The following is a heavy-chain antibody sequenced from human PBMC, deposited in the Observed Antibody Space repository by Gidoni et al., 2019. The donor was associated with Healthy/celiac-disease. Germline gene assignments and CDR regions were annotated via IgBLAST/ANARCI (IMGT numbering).Heavy chain of an antibody. CDR2: IYYSGST. CDR3: ARSAYDILTGYSN. V-gene: IGHV4-61*01. D-gene: IGHD3-9*01. Sequence: QVQLQESGPGLVKPSETLSLTCTVSGGSVSSGSYYWSWIRQPPGKGLEWIGYIYYSGSTNYNPSLKSRVTISVDTSKNQFSLKLSSVTAADTAVYYCARSAYDILTGYSNWGQGTLVTVSS. CDR1: GGSVSSGSYY. J-gene: IGHJ4*02.